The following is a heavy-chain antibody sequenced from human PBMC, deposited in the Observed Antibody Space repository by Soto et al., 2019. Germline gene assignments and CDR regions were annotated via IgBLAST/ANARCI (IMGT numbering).Heavy chain of an antibody. J-gene: IGHJ4*02. CDR1: GGSISSYY. CDR2: IYYSGST. D-gene: IGHD5-12*01. V-gene: IGHV4-59*01. Sequence: SETLSLTCTVSGGSISSYYWSWIRQPPGKGLEWIGYIYYSGSTNYNPSLKSRVTISVDTSKNQFSLKLSSVTAADTAVYYCARGDSGYSGYDSVITFDYWGQGTLVTVSS. CDR3: ARGDSGYSGYDSVITFDY.